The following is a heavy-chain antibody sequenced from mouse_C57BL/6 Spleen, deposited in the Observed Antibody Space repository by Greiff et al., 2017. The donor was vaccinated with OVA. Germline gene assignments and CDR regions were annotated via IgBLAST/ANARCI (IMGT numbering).Heavy chain of an antibody. CDR3: AIDYGDY. CDR2: IDPEDGKT. CDR1: GFNIKDYY. J-gene: IGHJ2*01. V-gene: IGHV14-2*01. D-gene: IGHD2-4*01. Sequence: VQLKESGAELVKPGASVKLSCTASGFNIKDYYMHWVKQRTEQGLEWIGRIDPEDGKTKYASKFQDKATITADTSSNTACLQLSSLTSEDTAVYYCAIDYGDYWGQGTTLTVSS.